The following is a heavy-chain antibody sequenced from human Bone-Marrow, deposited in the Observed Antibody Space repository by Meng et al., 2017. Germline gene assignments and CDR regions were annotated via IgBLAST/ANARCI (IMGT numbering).Heavy chain of an antibody. CDR3: ARDPHITMVRGVILYYYGMDV. CDR1: GYTFTSYA. V-gene: IGHV1-3*01. J-gene: IGHJ6*02. CDR2: INAGNGNT. D-gene: IGHD3-10*01. Sequence: ASVKVSCKASGYTFTSYAMHWVRQAPGQRLEWMGWINAGNGNTKYSQKFQGRVTITRDTSASTAYMELSSPRSEDTAVYYCARDPHITMVRGVILYYYGMDVWGQGTTVTVSS.